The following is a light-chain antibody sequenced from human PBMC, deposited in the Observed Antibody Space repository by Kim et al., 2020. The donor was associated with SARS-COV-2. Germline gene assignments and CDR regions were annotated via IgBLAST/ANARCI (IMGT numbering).Light chain of an antibody. CDR1: QNLLYASNNKNY. V-gene: IGKV4-1*01. CDR2: WAS. Sequence: DIVMTQSPDSLSVALGERATINCKSSQNLLYASNNKNYLAWYQQKPGQPPKLLIYWASTRESGVPDRFSGSGSRTDFTLTISTLEVEDVAVYYCQQYYGNPLTFGGGTKVDIK. CDR3: QQYYGNPLT. J-gene: IGKJ4*01.